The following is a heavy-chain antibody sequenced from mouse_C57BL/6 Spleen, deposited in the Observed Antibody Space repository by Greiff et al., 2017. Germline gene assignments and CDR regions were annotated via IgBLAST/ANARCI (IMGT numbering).Heavy chain of an antibody. CDR1: GYTFTSYR. CDR3: AREEGILDYAMDY. CDR2: IFPGSGST. D-gene: IGHD1-1*01. J-gene: IGHJ4*01. Sequence: QVQLQQPGAELVMPGASVKISCKASGYTFTSYRITWVKQRPGQGLAWIGEIFPGSGSTNYNEKFKSKATLTVDTSSSTAYMQLRSLTSEDSAVYYCAREEGILDYAMDYWGQGTSVTGSS. V-gene: IGHV1-55*01.